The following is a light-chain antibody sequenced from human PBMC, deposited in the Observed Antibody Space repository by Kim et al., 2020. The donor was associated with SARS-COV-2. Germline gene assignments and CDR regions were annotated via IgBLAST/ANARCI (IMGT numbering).Light chain of an antibody. CDR3: SSYTSSSTVV. Sequence: QAASVSGSPGQSITISCTGTSSDVGGYNYVSWYQQHPGKAPKLMIYDVSNRPSGVSNRFSGSKSGNTASLTISGLQAEDEADYYCSSYTSSSTVVFGGGTQLTVL. CDR1: SSDVGGYNY. CDR2: DVS. V-gene: IGLV2-14*03. J-gene: IGLJ2*01.